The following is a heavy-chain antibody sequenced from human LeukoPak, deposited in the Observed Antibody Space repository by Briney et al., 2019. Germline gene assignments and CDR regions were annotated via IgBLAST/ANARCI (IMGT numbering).Heavy chain of an antibody. V-gene: IGHV3-23*01. Sequence: PGGSLRLSCAASGFTFSSYAMSWVRQAPGKGLEWVSAISGSGGSTYYADSVKGRFTISRDNSKNTLYLQMNSLTAEDTAVYYCAKPRTAAGRNFDYWGQGTLVTVSS. CDR3: AKPRTAAGRNFDY. D-gene: IGHD2-21*02. J-gene: IGHJ4*02. CDR2: ISGSGGST. CDR1: GFTFSSYA.